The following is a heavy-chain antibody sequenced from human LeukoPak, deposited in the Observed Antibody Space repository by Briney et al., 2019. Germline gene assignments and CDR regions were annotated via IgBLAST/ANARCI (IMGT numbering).Heavy chain of an antibody. V-gene: IGHV3-64D*09. D-gene: IGHD1-1*01. Sequence: PGESLRLSCSASGFTFSSYAMYWVRQAPRKGPELDSGISSNGGSSFCADSVNGRFTISRENSKNTLYLQMSSLRAEDTAVYYCVKITSVTGGDCWGQGSRLTVSS. J-gene: IGHJ4*02. CDR2: ISSNGGSS. CDR1: GFTFSSYA. CDR3: VKITSVTGGDC.